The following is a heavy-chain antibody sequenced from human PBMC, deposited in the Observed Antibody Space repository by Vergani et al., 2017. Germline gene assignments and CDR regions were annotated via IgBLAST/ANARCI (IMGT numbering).Heavy chain of an antibody. V-gene: IGHV3-33*01. CDR3: ASGLGYCSGGSCSDFDY. D-gene: IGHD2-15*01. CDR1: GFTFSSYG. CDR2: IWYDGSNK. Sequence: QVQLVESGGGVVQPGRSLRLSCAASGFTFSSYGMHWVRQAPGKGVEWVAVIWYDGSNKYYADSVKGRFTISRDNSKNTLYLQMNSLRAEDTAVYYCASGLGYCSGGSCSDFDYWGQGTLVTVSS. J-gene: IGHJ4*02.